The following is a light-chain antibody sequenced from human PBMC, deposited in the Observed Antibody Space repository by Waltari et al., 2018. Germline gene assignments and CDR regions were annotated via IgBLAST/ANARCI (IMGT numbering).Light chain of an antibody. CDR2: NNN. Sequence: QSVLTQPPSVSAAPGQKVTISCSGSSSNIGSSYVSWYQQLPGTAPKLLIFNNNGRPSGIPDRFSGSKSGTSATLGITGLQTGDEADYYCGTWDDSLRAGVFGGGTKLTVL. J-gene: IGLJ2*01. CDR3: GTWDDSLRAGV. V-gene: IGLV1-51*01. CDR1: SSNIGSSY.